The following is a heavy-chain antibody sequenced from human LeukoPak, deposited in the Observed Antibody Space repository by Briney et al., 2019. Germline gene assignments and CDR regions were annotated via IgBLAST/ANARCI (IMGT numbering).Heavy chain of an antibody. Sequence: GGSLRLSCEASGFTFGRSAMTWVRQTPGKGLEWFSSISSSGNTYYADSVKGRFTISRDNSKNTLYLQMNSLRAEDTAVYYCAKGVGATTEHFDYWGQGTLVTVSS. V-gene: IGHV3-23*01. D-gene: IGHD1-26*01. CDR2: ISSSGNT. CDR1: GFTFGRSA. J-gene: IGHJ4*02. CDR3: AKGVGATTEHFDY.